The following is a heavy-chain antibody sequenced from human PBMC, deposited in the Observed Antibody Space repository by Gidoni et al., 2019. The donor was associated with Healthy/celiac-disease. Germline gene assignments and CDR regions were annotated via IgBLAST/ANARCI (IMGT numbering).Heavy chain of an antibody. V-gene: IGHV5-10-1*01. CDR3: ARRITRIVEAGMEV. J-gene: IGHJ6*02. D-gene: IGHD3-22*01. CDR2: IDPSDSYT. Sequence: VRQMPEKGLEWMGRIDPSDSYTNYSPSSQGHVTISADKSISTAYLQWSSLKASDTAMYYCARRITRIVEAGMEVWGQGTTVTVSS.